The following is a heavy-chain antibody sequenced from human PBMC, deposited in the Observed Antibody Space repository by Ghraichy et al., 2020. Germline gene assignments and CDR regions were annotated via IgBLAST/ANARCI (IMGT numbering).Heavy chain of an antibody. Sequence: GGSLRLSCAASGFTVSSNYMSWVRQAPGKGLEWVSVIYSGGSTYYADSVKGRFTISRHNSKNTLYLQMNSLRAEDTAVYYCARGKDDVSREYAFDIWGQGTMVTVSS. D-gene: IGHD1-1*01. V-gene: IGHV3-53*04. CDR3: ARGKDDVSREYAFDI. CDR2: IYSGGST. CDR1: GFTVSSNY. J-gene: IGHJ3*02.